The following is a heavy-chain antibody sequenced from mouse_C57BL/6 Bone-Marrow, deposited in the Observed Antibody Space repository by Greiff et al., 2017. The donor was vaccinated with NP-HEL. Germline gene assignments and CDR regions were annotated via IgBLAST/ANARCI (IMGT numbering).Heavy chain of an antibody. Sequence: EVMLVESGGDLVKPGGSLKLSCAASGFTFSSYGMSWVRQTPDQRLEWVATISSGGRYTYYPDSVKGRFTISRDNAKNTLYLQMSRLTSEDTAMYYCARQGCDDGSSFTFYWDFDVWGTGTTVTVAS. CDR2: ISSGGRYT. CDR3: ARQGCDDGSSFTFYWDFDV. J-gene: IGHJ1*03. V-gene: IGHV5-6*02. CDR1: GFTFSSYG. D-gene: IGHD1-1*01.